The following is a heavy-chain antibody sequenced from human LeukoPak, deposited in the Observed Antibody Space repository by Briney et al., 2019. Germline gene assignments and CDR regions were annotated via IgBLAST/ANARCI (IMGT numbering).Heavy chain of an antibody. Sequence: PGGSLRLSCAASRFTFSSYAMHWVRQAPGKGLEWVAVISYDGSNKYYADSVKGRFTISRDNSKNTLYLQMNSLRAEDTAVYYCARGVRGQQLDDAFDIWGQGTMVTVSS. CDR3: ARGVRGQQLDDAFDI. D-gene: IGHD6-13*01. CDR1: RFTFSSYA. V-gene: IGHV3-30-3*01. J-gene: IGHJ3*02. CDR2: ISYDGSNK.